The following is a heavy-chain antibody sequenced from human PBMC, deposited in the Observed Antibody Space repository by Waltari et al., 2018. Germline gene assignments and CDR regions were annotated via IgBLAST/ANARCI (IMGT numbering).Heavy chain of an antibody. CDR1: GFTFSSYW. J-gene: IGHJ4*02. V-gene: IGHV3-7*01. Sequence: EVQLVESGGGLVQPGGSLRLPCAASGFTFSSYWMSWVRQAPGKGLEWVANIKQDGSEKYYVDSVKGRFTISRDNAKNSLYLQMNSLRAEDTAVYYCASGYDFWSGTIGSYWGQGTLVTVSS. CDR2: IKQDGSEK. D-gene: IGHD3-3*01. CDR3: ASGYDFWSGTIGSY.